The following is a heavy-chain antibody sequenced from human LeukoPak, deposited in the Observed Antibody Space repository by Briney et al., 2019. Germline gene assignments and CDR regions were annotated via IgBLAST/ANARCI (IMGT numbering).Heavy chain of an antibody. CDR1: GGSISSYY. CDR3: ARIKVGATVDY. V-gene: IGHV4-59*01. D-gene: IGHD1-26*01. CDR2: IDSSGST. J-gene: IGHJ4*02. Sequence: SEPLSLTCTASGGSISSYYWSWIRQPPGKGLEWIGFIDSSGSTNYDPSLKSRVTISVDTSKNQFSLKLSSVTAADTDVYYCARIKVGATVDYWGQGTLVTVSS.